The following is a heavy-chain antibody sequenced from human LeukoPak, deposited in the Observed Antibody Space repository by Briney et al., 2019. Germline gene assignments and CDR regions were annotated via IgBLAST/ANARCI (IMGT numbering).Heavy chain of an antibody. V-gene: IGHV4-61*02. D-gene: IGHD3-10*01. Sequence: SETLSLTCTVSGGSISSGNYYWSWIRKPAGKGLEWIGRIYTSGSTNYNPSLKSRVTISIDASRNQFSLNLSSVTAADTAVYYCASRSGGDYWGQGTLVTVSS. J-gene: IGHJ4*02. CDR1: GGSISSGNYY. CDR3: ASRSGGDY. CDR2: IYTSGST.